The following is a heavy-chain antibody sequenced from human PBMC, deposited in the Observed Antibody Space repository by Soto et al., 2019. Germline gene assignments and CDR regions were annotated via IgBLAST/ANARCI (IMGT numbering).Heavy chain of an antibody. CDR3: ARHTPAISISDH. CDR1: GGSISSYY. CDR2: IYYSGST. J-gene: IGHJ4*02. D-gene: IGHD2-15*01. V-gene: IGHV4-39*01. Sequence: SETLSLTCTVSGGSISSYYWSWIRQPPEKGLEWIGSIYYSGSTYYNPSLKSRVTISVDTSKNQFSLKLISVTAADTAVYYCARHTPAISISDHWGQGTLVTVSS.